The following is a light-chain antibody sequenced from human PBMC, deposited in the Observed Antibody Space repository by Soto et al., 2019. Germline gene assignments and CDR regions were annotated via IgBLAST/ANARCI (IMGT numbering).Light chain of an antibody. J-gene: IGKJ1*01. V-gene: IGKV1-5*03. Sequence: DIQMTHSPSTLSGSLGERLTIXSRASQTISSWLAWYQQKPGKAPKLLIYKASTLKSGVPSRFSGSGSGTEFTLTISSLQPDDFATYYCQHYNSYSEAFGQGTKVDIK. CDR3: QHYNSYSEA. CDR1: QTISSW. CDR2: KAS.